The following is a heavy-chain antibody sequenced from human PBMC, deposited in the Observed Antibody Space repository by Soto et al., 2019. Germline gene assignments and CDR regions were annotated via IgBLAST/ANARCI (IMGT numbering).Heavy chain of an antibody. CDR2: ISYDGSNK. J-gene: IGHJ4*02. CDR1: GFTFSSYA. D-gene: IGHD3-16*01. CDR3: ARVRGKRWHYTGFDY. V-gene: IGHV3-30-3*01. Sequence: PGESLKISCAASGFTFSSYAMHWVRQAPGKGLEWVAVISYDGSNKYYADSVKGRFTISRDNSKNTLYLQMNSLRAEDTAVYYCARVRGKRWHYTGFDYWGQGTLVTVSS.